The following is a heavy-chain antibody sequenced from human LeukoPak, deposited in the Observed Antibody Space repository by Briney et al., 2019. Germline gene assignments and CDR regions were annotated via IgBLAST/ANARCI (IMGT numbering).Heavy chain of an antibody. CDR3: ARVGRAYYGSGSYYVDY. V-gene: IGHV1-18*01. D-gene: IGHD3-10*01. Sequence: ASVKVSCKASGYTFTSYGISWVRQPPAQGLEWMGWISAYNGNTNYAQKLQGRVTMTTDTSTSTAYMELRSLRSDDTAVYYCARVGRAYYGSGSYYVDYWGQGTLVTVSS. CDR2: ISAYNGNT. CDR1: GYTFTSYG. J-gene: IGHJ4*02.